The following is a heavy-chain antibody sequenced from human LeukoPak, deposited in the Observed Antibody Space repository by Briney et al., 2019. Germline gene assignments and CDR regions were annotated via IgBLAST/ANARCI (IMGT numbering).Heavy chain of an antibody. CDR2: ISGSGGST. CDR1: GFNFSSLA. D-gene: IGHD3-3*01. Sequence: PGGSLRLSCAASGFNFSSLAMSWVRQAPGKGLEWVSAISGSGGSTYYADSVKGRFTISRDNSKNTLYLQMNSLRAEDTAVYYCAKLQKGVVIIGFDYWGQGALVTVSS. CDR3: AKLQKGVVIIGFDY. J-gene: IGHJ4*02. V-gene: IGHV3-23*01.